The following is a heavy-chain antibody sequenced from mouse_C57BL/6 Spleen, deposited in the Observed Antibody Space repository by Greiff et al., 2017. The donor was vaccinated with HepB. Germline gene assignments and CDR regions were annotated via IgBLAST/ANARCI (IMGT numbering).Heavy chain of an antibody. CDR3: ARRTSPYSNYYYYAMDY. D-gene: IGHD2-5*01. V-gene: IGHV1-43*01. J-gene: IGHJ4*01. CDR2: INPSTGGT. CDR1: GYSFTGYY. Sequence: EVQLQQSGPELVKPGASVKISCKASGYSFTGYYMHWVKQSSEKSLEWIGEINPSTGGTSYNQKFKGKATLTVDKSSSTAYMQLKSLTSEDSAVYYCARRTSPYSNYYYYAMDYWGQGTSVTVSS.